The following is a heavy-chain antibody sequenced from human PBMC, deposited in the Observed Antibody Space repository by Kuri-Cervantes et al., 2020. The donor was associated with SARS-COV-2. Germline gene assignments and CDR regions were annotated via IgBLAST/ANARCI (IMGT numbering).Heavy chain of an antibody. CDR2: ISYDGSNK. D-gene: IGHD4-23*01. CDR3: ARVGGGNSDAFDI. Sequence: GESLKISCAASGFTFSSYAMHWVRQAPGKGLEWVAAISYDGSNKYYADSVKGRFTISRDNSKNTLYLQMNSLRAEDTAVYYCARVGGGNSDAFDIWGQGTMVTVSS. CDR1: GFTFSSYA. J-gene: IGHJ3*02. V-gene: IGHV3-30-3*01.